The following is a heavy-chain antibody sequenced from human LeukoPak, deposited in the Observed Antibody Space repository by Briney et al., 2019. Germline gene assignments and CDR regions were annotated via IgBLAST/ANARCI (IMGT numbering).Heavy chain of an antibody. CDR1: GFTFSSFT. Sequence: AGGSLRLSCTTSGFTFSSFTMSWVRQTPEKGLEWVATVNYKSANKLHADSVKGRFTISRDNPKNTLYLQMHSLRVDDTALYYCTKRRPTGSVTVDEYWGQGALVTVSS. D-gene: IGHD2-21*02. V-gene: IGHV3-23*01. CDR2: VNYKSANK. J-gene: IGHJ4*02. CDR3: TKRRPTGSVTVDEY.